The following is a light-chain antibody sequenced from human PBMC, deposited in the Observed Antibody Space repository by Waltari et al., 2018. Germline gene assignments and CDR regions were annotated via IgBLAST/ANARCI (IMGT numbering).Light chain of an antibody. Sequence: QSALTQPRSVSGSPGQSVTIPCTGPHSHVGGYNFVSWYQQHPGKAPKLLIYDVSKRPSGVPDRFSGSKSGNTASLTISGLQAEDEADYYCCSYAGSYFGTGTKVTVL. CDR3: CSYAGSY. CDR1: HSHVGGYNF. CDR2: DVS. J-gene: IGLJ1*01. V-gene: IGLV2-11*01.